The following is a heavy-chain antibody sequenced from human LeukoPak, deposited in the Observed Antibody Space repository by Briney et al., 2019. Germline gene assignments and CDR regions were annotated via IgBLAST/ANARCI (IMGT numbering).Heavy chain of an antibody. CDR1: GYTFTSYY. D-gene: IGHD1-26*01. Sequence: GASVKDSFKASGYTFTSYYMHWVRQAPGQGLEWMGISNPSGGSTSYAQKFQGRVTMTRDMSTSTVYMELSSLRSEDTAVYSCARAEWELPNDYWGQGTLVTVSS. CDR3: ARAEWELPNDY. CDR2: SNPSGGST. V-gene: IGHV1-46*01. J-gene: IGHJ4*02.